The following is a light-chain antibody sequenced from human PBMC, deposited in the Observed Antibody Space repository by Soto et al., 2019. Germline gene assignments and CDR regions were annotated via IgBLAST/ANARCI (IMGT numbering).Light chain of an antibody. V-gene: IGLV2-14*03. J-gene: IGLJ1*01. Sequence: QSVLTQPASVSGSPGQSITISCTGTSSDVGRYNYVSWYQQHPGKAPKLRIYDVSNRPSGVSNRFSGSKSGNTASLTISGLQAEDETDYYCSTDTSSNTLVFGTGTKVTVL. CDR2: DVS. CDR1: SSDVGRYNY. CDR3: STDTSSNTLV.